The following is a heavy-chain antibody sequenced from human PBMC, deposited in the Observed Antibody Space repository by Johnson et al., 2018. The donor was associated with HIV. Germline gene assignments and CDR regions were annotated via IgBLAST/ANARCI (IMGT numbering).Heavy chain of an antibody. D-gene: IGHD3-9*01. CDR2: IWYDGSNK. CDR1: GFSFSAYA. Sequence: QMQLVESGGGVVQPGRSLRLSCAAAGFSFSAYAMHWVRQAPGKGLEWVAVIWYDGSNKYYADSVKGRFTISRDNSKNTLYLQMNSLRADDTAVYYCAKDLRVFDWFNAYDAFDIWGQGTMVTVSS. CDR3: AKDLRVFDWFNAYDAFDI. V-gene: IGHV3-33*06. J-gene: IGHJ3*02.